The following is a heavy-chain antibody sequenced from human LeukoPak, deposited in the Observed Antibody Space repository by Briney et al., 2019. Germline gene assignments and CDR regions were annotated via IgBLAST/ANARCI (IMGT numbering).Heavy chain of an antibody. CDR3: AKRGVVIRVILVGFHKEAYYFDS. Sequence: GGALRLSCAVSGITLSNYGMSWVRQAPGKGLEWVAGIRDSGGSTNYADAVKGRFTISRDSPKNTLYLQMPSLRDEDTAVYFCAKRGVVIRVILVGFHKEAYYFDSWGQGALVTVSS. CDR1: GITLSNYG. V-gene: IGHV3-23*01. CDR2: IRDSGGST. D-gene: IGHD3-22*01. J-gene: IGHJ4*02.